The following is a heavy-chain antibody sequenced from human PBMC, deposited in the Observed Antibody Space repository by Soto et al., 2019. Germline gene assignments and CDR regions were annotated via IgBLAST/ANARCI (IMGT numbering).Heavy chain of an antibody. CDR1: GFTFSNYW. D-gene: IGHD5-12*01. CDR3: ARGLPRSGYSSYYGMDV. V-gene: IGHV3-74*01. Sequence: VGSLRLSGAASGFTFSNYWMHWVRQAPGKGLVWVSRINSDGSSTIYADSVKGRFTISRDNAKNTLSLQMNSLRAEDTAVYYCARGLPRSGYSSYYGMDVWGQGTTVTVSS. J-gene: IGHJ6*02. CDR2: INSDGSST.